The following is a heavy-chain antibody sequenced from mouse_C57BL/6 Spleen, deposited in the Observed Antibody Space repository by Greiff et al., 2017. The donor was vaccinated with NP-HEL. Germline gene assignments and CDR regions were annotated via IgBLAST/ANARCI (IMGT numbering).Heavy chain of an antibody. Sequence: VQLQQSGAELVMPGASVKLSCKASGYTFTSYWMHWVKQRPGQGLEWIGEIDPSDSYTNYNQKFKGKSTLTVDKSSSTAYMQLSSLTSEDSAVYYCARGGYYSNYVLFDYWGHGTTLTVSS. CDR3: ARGGYYSNYVLFDY. CDR1: GYTFTSYW. D-gene: IGHD2-5*01. V-gene: IGHV1-69*01. J-gene: IGHJ2*01. CDR2: IDPSDSYT.